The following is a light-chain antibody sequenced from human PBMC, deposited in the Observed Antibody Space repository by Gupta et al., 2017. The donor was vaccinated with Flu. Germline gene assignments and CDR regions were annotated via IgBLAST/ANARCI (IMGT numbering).Light chain of an antibody. CDR1: SSDVGGYNY. J-gene: IGLJ3*02. CDR3: SSYTSISTWV. Sequence: QSALTQTVPASGSPGQLITISCTGTSSDVGGYNYVSWYQQHPGKAPKLMIYEVSNRPSGVSNRFSGSKSGNTASLTISGLQAEDEADYYCSSYTSISTWVFGGGTKLTVL. V-gene: IGLV2-14*01. CDR2: EVS.